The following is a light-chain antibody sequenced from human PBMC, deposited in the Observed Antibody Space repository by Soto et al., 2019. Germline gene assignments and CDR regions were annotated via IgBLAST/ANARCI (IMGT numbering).Light chain of an antibody. CDR1: QSISSW. J-gene: IGKJ1*01. CDR2: DAS. V-gene: IGKV1-5*01. CDR3: QQYQSSWT. Sequence: DIQMTQSPSALSASVADRFIITFRASQSISSWLAWYQQKPGKVPNLLIYDASNLESGVPSRFSGSGSGTEFTLTISSLQPDDFATYYCQQYQSSWTFGQGTKV.